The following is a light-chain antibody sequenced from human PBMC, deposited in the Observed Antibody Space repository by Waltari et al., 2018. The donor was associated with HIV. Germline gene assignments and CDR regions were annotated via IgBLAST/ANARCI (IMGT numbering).Light chain of an antibody. Sequence: QSVLTQPPSVSGAPGQRVTISCTGSSSNIRAGYDVHWYQQLPGTAPKVLIYGNSNRPSGVPDRFSGSKSGTSASLAITGLQAEDEADYYCQSYDSNLSGATVFGTGTKVTVL. CDR3: QSYDSNLSGATV. J-gene: IGLJ1*01. CDR1: SSNIRAGYD. CDR2: GNS. V-gene: IGLV1-40*01.